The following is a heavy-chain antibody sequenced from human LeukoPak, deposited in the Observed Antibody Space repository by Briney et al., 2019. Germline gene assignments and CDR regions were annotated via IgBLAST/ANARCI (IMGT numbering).Heavy chain of an antibody. J-gene: IGHJ4*02. CDR3: ARAGYDYVWGSYRYPGY. V-gene: IGHV1-2*02. Sequence: ASVKVSCKASGYTFTGYYMHWVRQAPGQGLEWMGWINPNSGGTNYAQKFQGRVTMTRDTSISTAYMELSRLRSDDTAVYYCARAGYDYVWGSYRYPGYWGQGTLVTVSS. D-gene: IGHD3-16*02. CDR2: INPNSGGT. CDR1: GYTFTGYY.